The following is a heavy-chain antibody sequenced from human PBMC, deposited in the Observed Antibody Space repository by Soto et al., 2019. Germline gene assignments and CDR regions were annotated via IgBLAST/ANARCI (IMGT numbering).Heavy chain of an antibody. Sequence: GGSLRLSCGASGFTFSAYGMHWVRQAPGKGLEWVAVISHDGSNKYYSDSVKGRFTISRDNSKNTLYLQMNSLRGEDTAVYNCAKAVGYCSSTSCRDYYYYYGMDVWGQGTTVTVSS. V-gene: IGHV3-30*18. CDR1: GFTFSAYG. J-gene: IGHJ6*02. CDR2: ISHDGSNK. CDR3: AKAVGYCSSTSCRDYYYYYGMDV. D-gene: IGHD2-2*01.